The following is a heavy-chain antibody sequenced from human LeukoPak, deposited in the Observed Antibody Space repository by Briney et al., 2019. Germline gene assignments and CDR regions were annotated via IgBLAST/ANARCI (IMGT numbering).Heavy chain of an antibody. CDR2: IYYSGST. Sequence: TLSLTCAVSGGSISSGGYSWSWIRQPPGKGLEWIGYIYYSGSTYYNPSLKSRVTISVDTSKNQFSLKLSSVTAADTAVYYCARDQRGYSYGPKGGGAFDIWGQGTMVTVS. CDR1: GGSISSGGYS. CDR3: ARDQRGYSYGPKGGGAFDI. J-gene: IGHJ3*02. D-gene: IGHD5-18*01. V-gene: IGHV4-30-4*07.